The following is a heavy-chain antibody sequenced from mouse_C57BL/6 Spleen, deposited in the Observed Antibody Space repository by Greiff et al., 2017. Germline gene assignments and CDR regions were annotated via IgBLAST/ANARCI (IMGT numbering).Heavy chain of an antibody. CDR3: ARHEDYYYVSSYGYFDV. CDR2: FYPGSGSI. Sequence: VQLQQSGAELVKPGASVKLSCKASGYTFTEYNIHWVKQRSGQGLEWIGWFYPGSGSIKYNEKFKDKATLTADKSSSTVYMELSSLTSEDSAVYFCARHEDYYYVSSYGYFDVGGTGTTVTVSS. V-gene: IGHV1-62-2*01. D-gene: IGHD1-1*01. CDR1: GYTFTEYN. J-gene: IGHJ1*03.